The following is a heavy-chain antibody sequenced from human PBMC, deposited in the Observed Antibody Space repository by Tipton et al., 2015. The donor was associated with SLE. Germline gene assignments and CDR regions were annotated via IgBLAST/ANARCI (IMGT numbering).Heavy chain of an antibody. V-gene: IGHV3-7*03. D-gene: IGHD2-21*02. CDR3: TRVVTVGAAHYYDIDV. J-gene: IGHJ6*02. CDR1: GFTFSSHW. Sequence: SLRLSCAASGFTFSSHWMSWVRQAPGKGLQWVGSIKDDGSETYYVGSLKGRFTISRDNAKNSLYLQMNSLSAEDTAIYYCTRVVTVGAAHYYDIDVWGQGTRVTVSS. CDR2: IKDDGSET.